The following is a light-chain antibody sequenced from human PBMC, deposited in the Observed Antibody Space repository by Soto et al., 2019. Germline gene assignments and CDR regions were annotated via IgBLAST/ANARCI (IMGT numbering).Light chain of an antibody. J-gene: IGKJ1*01. CDR3: QQYTNTNNPWM. Sequence: DIHMTQSPSPLSASVGDRVTITCRARDSISRWLAWYQQKPGKAPKLLIYKASSLESGVPSRFSGSGSGTEFTLIISGLQPDDYATYYCQQYTNTNNPWMFGQGTKVDIK. CDR2: KAS. CDR1: DSISRW. V-gene: IGKV1-5*03.